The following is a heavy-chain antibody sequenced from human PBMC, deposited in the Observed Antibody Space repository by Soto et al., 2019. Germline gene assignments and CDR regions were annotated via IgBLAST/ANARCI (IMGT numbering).Heavy chain of an antibody. Sequence: EVQLVESGGGLVQPGGSLRLSCAASGFTFSSYSMSWVRQAPGKGLEWVANINKNGGEKYYVDSVKGRFTISRDNAKNPLYLQMNSLRAEDTAVYYCSRPWDTAIVSTWNYWGQGTLVTVSS. V-gene: IGHV3-7*03. D-gene: IGHD5-18*01. CDR2: INKNGGEK. CDR3: SRPWDTAIVSTWNY. CDR1: GFTFSSYS. J-gene: IGHJ4*02.